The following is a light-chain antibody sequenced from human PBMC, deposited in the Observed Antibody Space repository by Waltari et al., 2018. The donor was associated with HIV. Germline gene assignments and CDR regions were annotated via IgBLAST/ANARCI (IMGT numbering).Light chain of an antibody. CDR1: PSNIGPGYD. J-gene: IGLJ2*01. CDR3: QSYDRSLSGVI. V-gene: IGLV1-40*01. Sequence: QSVLTQPPSVSGAPGQRVPISCTGNPSNIGPGYDVPWYQQLPGTAPKLLIYGDANRPSGVPDRFSGSTSGTSASLAITGLRAEDECDYYCQSYDRSLSGVIFGGGTKLTVL. CDR2: GDA.